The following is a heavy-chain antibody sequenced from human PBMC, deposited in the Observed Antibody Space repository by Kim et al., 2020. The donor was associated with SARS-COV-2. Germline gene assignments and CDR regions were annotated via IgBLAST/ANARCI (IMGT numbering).Heavy chain of an antibody. CDR3: AGVMGGYERASSGYIRRDY. Sequence: SETLSLTCTVSGGSISSYYWSWIRQPPGKGLEWIGYIYYSGSTNYNPSLKSRVTISVDTSKNQFSLKLSSVTAADTAVYYCAGVMGGYERASSGYIRRDYWGQGTLVTVSS. D-gene: IGHD3-22*01. CDR1: GGSISSYY. J-gene: IGHJ4*02. CDR2: IYYSGST. V-gene: IGHV4-59*01.